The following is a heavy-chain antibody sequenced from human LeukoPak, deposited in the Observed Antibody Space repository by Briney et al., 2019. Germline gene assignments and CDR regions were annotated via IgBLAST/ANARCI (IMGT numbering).Heavy chain of an antibody. CDR3: ARARSLDDFWSGYPPTYFDY. CDR1: GFTVSSNY. J-gene: IGHJ4*02. Sequence: PGGSLRLSCAASGFTVSSNYMSWVRQAPGKGLEWVSVIYSGGSTYYADSVKGRFTISRDNSKNTLYLQMNSLRAEDTAVYYCARARSLDDFWSGYPPTYFDYWGQGTLVTVSS. V-gene: IGHV3-53*01. CDR2: IYSGGST. D-gene: IGHD3-3*01.